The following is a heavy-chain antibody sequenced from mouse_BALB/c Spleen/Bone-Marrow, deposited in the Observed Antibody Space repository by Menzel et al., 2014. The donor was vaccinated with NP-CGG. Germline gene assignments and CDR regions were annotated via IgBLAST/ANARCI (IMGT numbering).Heavy chain of an antibody. V-gene: IGHV1-69*02. Sequence: QVQLQQPGAELVTPGASVKLSCKASGCTFTTYWMHWVKQRPGHGLEWIGQVDPSDGYTNYSQMFKGKATLTVDKSSSTAYMQLSSLSSEDSAVYYCARGGDNFAWFAYWGQGTLVTVSA. D-gene: IGHD1-3*01. CDR3: ARGGDNFAWFAY. CDR2: VDPSDGYT. CDR1: GCTFTTYW. J-gene: IGHJ3*01.